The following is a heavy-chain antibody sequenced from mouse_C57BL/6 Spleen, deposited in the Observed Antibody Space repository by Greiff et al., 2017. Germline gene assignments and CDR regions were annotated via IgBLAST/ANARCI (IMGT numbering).Heavy chain of an antibody. CDR1: GYTFTSYW. V-gene: IGHV1-53*01. Sequence: VQLQQSGTELVKPGASVKLSCKASGYTFTSYWMHWVKQRPGQGLEWIGNINPSNGGTNYNEKFKSKATLTVDKSSSTAYMQLSSLTSEDSAVYYCARTDYGSRYYFDYWGQGTTLTVSS. D-gene: IGHD1-1*01. CDR3: ARTDYGSRYYFDY. J-gene: IGHJ2*01. CDR2: INPSNGGT.